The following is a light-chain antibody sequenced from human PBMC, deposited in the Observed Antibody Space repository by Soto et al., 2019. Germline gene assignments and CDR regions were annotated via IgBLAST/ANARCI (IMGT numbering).Light chain of an antibody. J-gene: IGKJ1*01. V-gene: IGKV1-5*01. CDR3: QQYKSYSWP. CDR2: HAS. CDR1: QSISTW. Sequence: DIQMTQSPSSLSASVGDRVTITCRASQSISTWLAWYQQKPGRAPKLLIYHASSLESGVPSRFSGSGSETKFTRTMNSLQYDDFATYYCQQYKSYSWPFGQGTKVDIK.